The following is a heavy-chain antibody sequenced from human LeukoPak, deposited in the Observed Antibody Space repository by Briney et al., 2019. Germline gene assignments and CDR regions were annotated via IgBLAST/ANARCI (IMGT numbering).Heavy chain of an antibody. CDR1: RFTFINYG. D-gene: IGHD6-19*01. Sequence: GGSLRLSCAASRFTFINYGMSWVRQAPGKGLEWVSVISGSGYTTYYADSVKGRFTISIDNSKNTVYLQMNSLRAEDTAVYYCATKVAGRNYFDYWGQGTLVTVSS. CDR2: ISGSGYTT. CDR3: ATKVAGRNYFDY. V-gene: IGHV3-23*01. J-gene: IGHJ4*02.